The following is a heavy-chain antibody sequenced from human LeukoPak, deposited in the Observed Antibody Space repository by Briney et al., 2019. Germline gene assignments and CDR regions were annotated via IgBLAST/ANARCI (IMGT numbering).Heavy chain of an antibody. D-gene: IGHD5-24*01. V-gene: IGHV5-51*01. CDR2: IYPGDSDT. CDR1: GYRFTSYR. Sequence: GESLKISCQGSGYRFTSYRIDWVRQLPGKGLEWMGIIYPGDSDTRYSPSFQGQVTISADKSISTAYLQWSSLKASDTAMYYCARRDGYNVVDWGQGTLVTVSS. CDR3: ARRDGYNVVD. J-gene: IGHJ4*02.